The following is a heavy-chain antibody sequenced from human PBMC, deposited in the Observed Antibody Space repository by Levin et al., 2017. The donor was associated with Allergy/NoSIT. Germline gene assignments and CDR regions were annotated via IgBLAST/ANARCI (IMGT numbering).Heavy chain of an antibody. CDR3: AKVALNRNGLYPFDY. CDR1: GFTFSNYA. CDR2: ISGSGSNT. J-gene: IGHJ4*02. V-gene: IGHV3-23*01. Sequence: LSLTCAASGFTFSNYAMNWVRQAPGKGLEWVSGISGSGSNTYYADSVKGRFTISRDNSKNTLYLQVNSLRAEDTAAYYCAKVALNRNGLYPFDYWGQGTLVTVSS. D-gene: IGHD2-8*01.